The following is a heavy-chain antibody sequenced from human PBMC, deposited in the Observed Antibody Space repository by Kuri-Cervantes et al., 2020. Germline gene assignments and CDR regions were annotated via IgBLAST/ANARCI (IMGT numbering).Heavy chain of an antibody. V-gene: IGHV4-34*01. CDR3: ARGYYHMDV. Sequence: SQTLSLTCAVYGGSFSGYYWSWIRQPPGRRLEWIGEINHSGSTYYNPSLKSRVTISVDTSKNQFSLKLSSVTAADTAVYYCARGYYHMDVWGEGTSVTVSS. CDR1: GGSFSGYY. CDR2: INHSGST. J-gene: IGHJ6*03.